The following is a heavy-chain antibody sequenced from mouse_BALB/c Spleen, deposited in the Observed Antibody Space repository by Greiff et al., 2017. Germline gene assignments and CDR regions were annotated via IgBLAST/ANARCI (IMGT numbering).Heavy chain of an antibody. D-gene: IGHD4-1*01. CDR3: AREGETGPFAY. CDR1: GFTFSSYA. CDR2: ISSGGSYT. J-gene: IGHJ3*01. Sequence: DVHLVESGGGLVKPGGSLKLSCAASGFTFSSYAMSWVRQSPEKRLAWVAEISSGGSYTYYPDSVKGRFTISRDNAKNNLYLQMSSLKSEDTAMYYCAREGETGPFAYWGQGTLVTVSA. V-gene: IGHV5-9-4*01.